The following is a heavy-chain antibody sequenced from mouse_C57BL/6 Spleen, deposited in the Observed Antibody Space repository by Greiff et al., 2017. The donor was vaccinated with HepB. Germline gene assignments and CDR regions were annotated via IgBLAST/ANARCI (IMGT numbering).Heavy chain of an antibody. J-gene: IGHJ4*01. V-gene: IGHV1-64*01. D-gene: IGHD2-4*01. CDR3: ARVTVYNDYDGGYYAMDY. Sequence: VQLQQPGAELVKPGASVKLSCKASGYTFTSYWMHWVKQRPGQGLEWIGMIHPNSGSTNYNEKFKSKATLTVDNSSSTAYMQLSRLTSEDSAVYYWARVTVYNDYDGGYYAMDYWGQGTSVTVSS. CDR1: GYTFTSYW. CDR2: IHPNSGST.